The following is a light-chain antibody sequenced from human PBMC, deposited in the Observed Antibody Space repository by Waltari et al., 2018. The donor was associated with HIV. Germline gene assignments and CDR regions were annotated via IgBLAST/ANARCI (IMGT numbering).Light chain of an antibody. V-gene: IGKV1-39*01. Sequence: DIQMTQSPTSLSASVADTVTINSRASQHIGFTVNWYQYKIGRAPRLLIAATSNLQSGVPSRFSGSGFGTRFSLTISGPHADDFAQYFCQPSYDLPYPFGQGTRV. J-gene: IGKJ2*01. CDR1: QHIGFT. CDR3: QPSYDLPYP. CDR2: ATS.